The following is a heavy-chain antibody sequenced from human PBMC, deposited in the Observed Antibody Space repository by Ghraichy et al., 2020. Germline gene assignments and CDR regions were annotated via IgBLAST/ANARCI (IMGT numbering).Heavy chain of an antibody. Sequence: SETLSLTCTVSGGSISSSNYYWGWIRQPPGKGLEWIGRIYYSGGTYYNPSLKSRVTISVDTSKNQFSLKLSSVTAADTAVYYCARIVTRMNHFDCWGQGTLVTVSS. V-gene: IGHV4-39*01. CDR1: GGSISSSNYY. CDR2: IYYSGGT. J-gene: IGHJ4*02. D-gene: IGHD2/OR15-2a*01. CDR3: ARIVTRMNHFDC.